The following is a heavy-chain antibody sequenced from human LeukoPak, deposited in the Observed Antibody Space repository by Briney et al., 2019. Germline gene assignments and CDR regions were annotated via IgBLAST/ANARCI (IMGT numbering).Heavy chain of an antibody. Sequence: TGGSLRLSCAASGFTFSSYGMHWVRQAPGKGLEWVAFIRYDGSNKYYADSVKGRFTISRDNSENTLYLQMNSLRAEDTAVYYCAKDQVRATVGALGYWGQGTLVTVSS. J-gene: IGHJ4*02. CDR1: GFTFSSYG. V-gene: IGHV3-30*02. D-gene: IGHD1-26*01. CDR3: AKDQVRATVGALGY. CDR2: IRYDGSNK.